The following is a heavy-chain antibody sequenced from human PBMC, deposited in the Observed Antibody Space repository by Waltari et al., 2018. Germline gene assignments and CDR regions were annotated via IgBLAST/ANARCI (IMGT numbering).Heavy chain of an antibody. D-gene: IGHD2-2*01. J-gene: IGHJ6*03. CDR2: IYTSGST. CDR3: ARGPLGYCSSTSCYGYYYYMDV. Sequence: QVQLQESGPGLVKPSETLSLTCTVSGGSISSYYWSWIRQPAGKGLEWIGRIYTSGSTNYNPSLKSRVTMSVDTSKNQFSLKLSSVTAADTAVYYCARGPLGYCSSTSCYGYYYYMDVWGKGTTVTISS. V-gene: IGHV4-4*07. CDR1: GGSISSYY.